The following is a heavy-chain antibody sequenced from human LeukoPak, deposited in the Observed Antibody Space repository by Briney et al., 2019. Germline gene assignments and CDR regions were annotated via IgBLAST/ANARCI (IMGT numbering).Heavy chain of an antibody. CDR1: GFTFSGYS. CDR3: ARRGYCSSTSCYPPDY. V-gene: IGHV3-21*04. J-gene: IGHJ4*02. D-gene: IGHD2-2*01. CDR2: ITTSSSHI. Sequence: GGSLTLSCAASGFTFSGYSMSWVRQAPGKGLEWVSFITTSSSHINYADSVKGRFTISRDNAKNSLYLQLNSLRAEDTGVYYCARRGYCSSTSCYPPDYWGQGTLVTVSS.